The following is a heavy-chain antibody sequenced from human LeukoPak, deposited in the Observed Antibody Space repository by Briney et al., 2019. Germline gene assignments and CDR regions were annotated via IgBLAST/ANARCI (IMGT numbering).Heavy chain of an antibody. CDR1: GYTFTGYF. CDR3: ARDRYYYDSSGPGADFDY. Sequence: ASVKVSCKASGYTFTGYFINWVRQAPGQGVEWMGWINPNSGGTDYPQKFQGRVTMTWDTSISTAYMELTRLRSDDTAVYYCARDRYYYDSSGPGADFDYWGQGTLVTVSS. D-gene: IGHD3-22*01. J-gene: IGHJ4*02. CDR2: INPNSGGT. V-gene: IGHV1-2*02.